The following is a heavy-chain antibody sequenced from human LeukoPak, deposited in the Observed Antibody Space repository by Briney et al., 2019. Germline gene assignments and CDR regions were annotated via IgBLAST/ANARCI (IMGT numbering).Heavy chain of an antibody. V-gene: IGHV1-8*01. CDR2: MNPNSGNT. J-gene: IGHJ5*02. CDR1: GYTFTSYD. D-gene: IGHD3-10*01. CDR3: ARGLVVGSGPQFLFDP. Sequence: ASVKVSCKASGYTFTSYDINWVRQATGQGLEWMGWMNPNSGNTGYAQKFRGRVTMTRNTSISTAYMELSSLRSEDTAVYYCARGLVVGSGPQFLFDPWGQGTLVTVSS.